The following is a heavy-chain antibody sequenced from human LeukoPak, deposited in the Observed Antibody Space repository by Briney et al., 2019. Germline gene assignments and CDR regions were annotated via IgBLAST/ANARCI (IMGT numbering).Heavy chain of an antibody. Sequence: ASVKVSCKASGYTFTSYAMHWVRQAPGQRLEWMGWINAGNGNTKYSQKFQGRVTITRDTSTSTAYMELSSLRSEDTAVYYCARGGGYSYGTWYDYWGQGTLVTVSS. D-gene: IGHD5-18*01. CDR2: INAGNGNT. V-gene: IGHV1-3*01. J-gene: IGHJ4*02. CDR3: ARGGGYSYGTWYDY. CDR1: GYTFTSYA.